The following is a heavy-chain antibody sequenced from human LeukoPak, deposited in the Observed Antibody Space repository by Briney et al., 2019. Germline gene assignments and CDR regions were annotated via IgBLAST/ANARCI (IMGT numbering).Heavy chain of an antibody. CDR2: IYPADSDT. CDR3: ARRGGYSDYRWSLDY. J-gene: IGHJ4*02. V-gene: IGHV5-51*01. Sequence: GESLKISCKGSGYSFTNYWIGWVRQMPGKGLEYMGIIYPADSDTRYSPSFQGQVTISADKSISTAYLQWNSLKASDTAMYYCARRGGYSDYRWSLDYWGQGTLITVSS. D-gene: IGHD4-11*01. CDR1: GYSFTNYW.